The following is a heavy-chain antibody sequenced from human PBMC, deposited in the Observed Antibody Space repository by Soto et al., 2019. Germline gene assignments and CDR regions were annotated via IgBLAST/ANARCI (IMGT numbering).Heavy chain of an antibody. J-gene: IGHJ5*02. CDR1: GGSISSYY. Sequence: SETLSLTCTVSGGSISSYYWSWIRQPPGKGLEWIGYIYYSGSTNYNPSLKSRVTISVDTSKNQFSLKLSSVPAADTAVYYCASVPVYCTNGVCSYNWFDPWGQGTLVTVSS. D-gene: IGHD2-8*01. V-gene: IGHV4-59*01. CDR3: ASVPVYCTNGVCSYNWFDP. CDR2: IYYSGST.